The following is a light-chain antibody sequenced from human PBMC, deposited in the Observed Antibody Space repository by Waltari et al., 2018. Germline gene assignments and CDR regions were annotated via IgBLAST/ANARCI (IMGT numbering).Light chain of an antibody. CDR3: QQIYRTPPLT. CDR2: ATS. V-gene: IGKV1-39*01. J-gene: IGKJ4*01. CDR1: QSTSGY. Sequence: DIQLTQSPSSLSDSVGDRVTITCRASQSTSGYLNWYQQTPGKAPKVLSYATSSCQSGVPSRFSGSGSGTDFTLTISSLQPEDFATYYCQQIYRTPPLTFGGGTKVEIK.